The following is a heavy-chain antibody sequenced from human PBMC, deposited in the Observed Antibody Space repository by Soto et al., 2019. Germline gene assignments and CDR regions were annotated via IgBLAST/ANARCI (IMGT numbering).Heavy chain of an antibody. V-gene: IGHV4-39*01. CDR3: ARHGYGSGSQLNRQLDY. J-gene: IGHJ4*02. CDR2: IYYSGST. D-gene: IGHD3-10*01. Sequence: QLQLQESGPGLVKPSETLSLTCTVSGGSISSSSYYWGWIRQPPGKGLEWIGSIYYSGSTYYNPSLQSRVTISVDTSKNQFSLKLSSVTAADTAVYYCARHGYGSGSQLNRQLDYWGQGTLVTVSS. CDR1: GGSISSSSYY.